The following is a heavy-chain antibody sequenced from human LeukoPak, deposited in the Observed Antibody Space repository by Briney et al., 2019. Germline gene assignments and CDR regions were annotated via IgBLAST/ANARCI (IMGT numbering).Heavy chain of an antibody. V-gene: IGHV4-61*01. D-gene: IGHD1-26*01. CDR1: GGSVSSGSYY. Sequence: SETLSLTCIVSGGSVSSGSYYWSWIRQPPGKGLEWIGYIYYSGSTNYNPSLKSRVTISVDTSKNQFSLKLSSVTAADTAVYYCARGIVGATYGSIDIWGRGTMVTVSS. CDR2: IYYSGST. CDR3: ARGIVGATYGSIDI. J-gene: IGHJ3*02.